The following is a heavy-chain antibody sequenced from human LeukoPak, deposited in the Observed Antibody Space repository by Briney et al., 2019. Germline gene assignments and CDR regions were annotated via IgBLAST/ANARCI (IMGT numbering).Heavy chain of an antibody. D-gene: IGHD1-1*01. Sequence: GGSLRLSCAASGFTFSSHNMNWVRQAPMKGLEWVSSIGTDGSYIYYADSVQGRFTISRDNAKNSLYLQMKSLTAEDTAVYYCARNMKTGDRVGTFDLGDQGTMVTVSS. CDR2: IGTDGSYI. J-gene: IGHJ3*01. CDR3: ARNMKTGDRVGTFDL. CDR1: GFTFSSHN. V-gene: IGHV3-21*01.